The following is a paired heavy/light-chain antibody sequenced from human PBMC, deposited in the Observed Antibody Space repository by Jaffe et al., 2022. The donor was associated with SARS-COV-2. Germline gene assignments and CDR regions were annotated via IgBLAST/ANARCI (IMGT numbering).Heavy chain of an antibody. CDR1: GYTFTDYA. CDR2: INPNTGNP. V-gene: IGHV7-4-1*01. Sequence: QVQLVQSGSELKKPGASVKVSCKTSGYTFTDYALNWVRQAPGQGLEWMGWINPNTGNPMYAQAFTGRVVLSLDTSVSTTYLQILRLEAGDTATYYCVRGPELGTLYYYYYMDVWGRGTTVTVSS. D-gene: IGHD7-27*01. CDR3: VRGPELGTLYYYYYMDV. J-gene: IGHJ6*03.
Light chain of an antibody. J-gene: IGLJ3*02. CDR3: GMWDNSQSAWV. CDR1: PSNFGNNY. Sequence: QAALTQPPSVSAAAGQKVTISCSGNPSNFGNNYVSWYQQLPGVAPRLLIYDNHKRPSGIPDRFSGSKSGRSATLAITGLQTGDEADYYCGMWDNSQSAWVFGGGTKVTVL. V-gene: IGLV1-51*01. CDR2: DNH.